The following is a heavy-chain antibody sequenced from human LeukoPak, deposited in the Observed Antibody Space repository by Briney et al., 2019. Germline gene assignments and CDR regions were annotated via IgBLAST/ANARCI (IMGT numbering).Heavy chain of an antibody. CDR1: RITLRSNW. CDR2: INSDGTTT. D-gene: IGHD3/OR15-3a*01. J-gene: IGHJ4*02. V-gene: IGHV3-74*01. Sequence: PGGSLRLSCTASRITLRSNWMHCVRQAPGKGLVWVSRINSDGTTTYYADSVKGRFTISRDNAKNTLFLQMNSLRPEDTALYYCASDPYLANFWTGYPHYWGQGTLVTVSS. CDR3: ASDPYLANFWTGYPHY.